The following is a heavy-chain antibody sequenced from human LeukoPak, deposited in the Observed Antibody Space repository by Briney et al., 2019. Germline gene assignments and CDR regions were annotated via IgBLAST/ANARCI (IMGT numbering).Heavy chain of an antibody. CDR2: INPNDGRT. J-gene: IGHJ4*02. CDR3: ARSYFRGARGGFDY. D-gene: IGHD4/OR15-4a*01. V-gene: IGHV1-46*01. CDR1: GYTFFDFY. Sequence: ASVKVSCKASGYTFFDFYLHWVRQAPGQGLEWMGIINPNDGRTTDAQKFPCRVSMTSDTSTTTGYMELSGLRSDDTAVYYCARSYFRGARGGFDYWGQGTLVTVSS.